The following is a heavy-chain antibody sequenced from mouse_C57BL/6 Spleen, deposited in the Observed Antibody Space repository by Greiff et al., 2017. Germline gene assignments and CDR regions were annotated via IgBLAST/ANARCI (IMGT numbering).Heavy chain of an antibody. D-gene: IGHD1-1*01. J-gene: IGHJ2*01. Sequence: VQLQESGAELVKPGASVKISCKASGYAFSSYWMNWVKQRPGKGLEWIGQIYPGDGDTNYNGKFKGKATLTADKSSSTAYMQLSSLTSEDSAVYFCAREDGSSYRGLDYWGQGTTLTVSS. V-gene: IGHV1-80*01. CDR3: AREDGSSYRGLDY. CDR2: IYPGDGDT. CDR1: GYAFSSYW.